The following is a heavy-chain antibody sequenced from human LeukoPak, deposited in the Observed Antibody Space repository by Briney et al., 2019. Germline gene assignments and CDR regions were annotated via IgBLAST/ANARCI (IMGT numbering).Heavy chain of an antibody. J-gene: IGHJ4*02. CDR3: AKYGSVSPFDY. Sequence: GGSLRLSCAASGFTFNRYNMNWVRRAPGKGLEWVSSISTSSSYIYYADSVRGRFTISRDNAKNTLYLQMNSLRAEDTAVYYCAKYGSVSPFDYWGQGTLVTVSS. CDR2: ISTSSSYI. V-gene: IGHV3-21*04. D-gene: IGHD3-10*01. CDR1: GFTFNRYN.